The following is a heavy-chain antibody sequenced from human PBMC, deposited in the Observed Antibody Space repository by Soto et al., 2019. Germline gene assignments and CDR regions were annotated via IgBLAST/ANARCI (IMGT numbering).Heavy chain of an antibody. J-gene: IGHJ4*02. Sequence: SETLSLTCTVSGGSISSGGYYWSWIRQHPGKGLEWIGYINYSGSTYYNPSLKSRVTISVDTSKNQFSLKLSSVTAADTAVYYCATAGIAAAVLALDYWGQGTLVTVSS. D-gene: IGHD6-13*01. CDR1: GGSISSGGYY. V-gene: IGHV4-31*03. CDR3: ATAGIAAAVLALDY. CDR2: INYSGST.